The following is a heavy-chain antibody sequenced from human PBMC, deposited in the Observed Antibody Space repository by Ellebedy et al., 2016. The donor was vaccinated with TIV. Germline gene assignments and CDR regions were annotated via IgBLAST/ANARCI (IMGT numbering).Heavy chain of an antibody. CDR2: ISGGGGTT. CDR3: AKELTYGSGRPLDY. D-gene: IGHD3-10*01. J-gene: IGHJ4*02. Sequence: GESLKISCAASGFTFRGSAMSWVRQPPGKGLDWVSTISGGGGTTYYADSVKGRLIISRDNSKNTLYLQMNSLRAEDTAVYYCAKELTYGSGRPLDYWGQGTLVTVSS. CDR1: GFTFRGSA. V-gene: IGHV3-23*01.